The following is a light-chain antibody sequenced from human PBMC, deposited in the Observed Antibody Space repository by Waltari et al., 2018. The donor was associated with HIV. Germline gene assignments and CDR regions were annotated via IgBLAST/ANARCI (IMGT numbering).Light chain of an antibody. CDR3: QSADSSGTWV. CDR1: AFPNKY. Sequence: SYELTQPPSVSVSPGQTARITCSGDAFPNKYAYWYHQKPGQAPVLVIYKDTERPSGIPERFSGSSSGTTVTLTISGVQAEDEADYYCQSADSSGTWVFGGGTKLTVL. J-gene: IGLJ3*02. CDR2: KDT. V-gene: IGLV3-25*03.